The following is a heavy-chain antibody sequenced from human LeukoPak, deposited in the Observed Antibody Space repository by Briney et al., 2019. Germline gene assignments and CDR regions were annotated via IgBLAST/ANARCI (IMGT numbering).Heavy chain of an antibody. J-gene: IGHJ3*02. CDR1: GGSISSGGYY. V-gene: IGHV4-31*03. Sequence: SETLSLTCTVSGGSISSGGYYWSWIRQHPGEGLEWIGYIYYSGSTYYNPSLKSRVTISVDTSKNQFSLKLSSVTAADTAVYYCARGSYWYYDSSGYPLRAFDIWGQGTMVTVSS. CDR3: ARGSYWYYDSSGYPLRAFDI. D-gene: IGHD3-22*01. CDR2: IYYSGST.